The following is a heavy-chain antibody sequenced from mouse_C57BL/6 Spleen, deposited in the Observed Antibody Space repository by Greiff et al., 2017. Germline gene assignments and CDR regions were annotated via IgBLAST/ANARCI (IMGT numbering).Heavy chain of an antibody. Sequence: VQLQQSGAELVKPGASVKLSCKASGYTFTSYWMHWVKQRPGQGLEWIGMIHPNSGSTNYNEKFKSKATLTVDKSSSTAYMQLSSLTSEDSAVYYCARGNDYDYVDYWGQGTTLTVSS. CDR1: GYTFTSYW. CDR3: ARGNDYDYVDY. CDR2: IHPNSGST. D-gene: IGHD2-4*01. V-gene: IGHV1-64*01. J-gene: IGHJ2*01.